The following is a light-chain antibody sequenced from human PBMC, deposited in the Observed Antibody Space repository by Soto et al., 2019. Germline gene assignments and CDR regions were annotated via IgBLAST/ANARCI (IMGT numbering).Light chain of an antibody. CDR3: CSYAGDYTFV. CDR2: DVK. J-gene: IGLJ1*01. V-gene: IGLV2-11*01. Sequence: QSALTQPRSVSWSPGQSVTLSCTGTSSDVGGYNYVTWYQQYPGKAPKVMIYDVKTRPSGVPDRFSGSKSGNTASLTISGLQAEDEADYYCCSYAGDYTFVFGTGTKVTVL. CDR1: SSDVGGYNY.